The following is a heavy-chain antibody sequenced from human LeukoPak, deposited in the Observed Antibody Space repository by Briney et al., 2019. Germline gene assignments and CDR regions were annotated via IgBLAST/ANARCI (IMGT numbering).Heavy chain of an antibody. CDR2: INGDGSAT. Sequence: GGSLRLSCAASGFTFSGHWMYWLRQAPGKGLARVSRINGDGSATNYADSMEGRFTISRDNAKNTVYLQMNSLREDDTAIYYCARDINWGQVDYWGQGTLITVSS. CDR3: ARDINWGQVDY. CDR1: GFTFSGHW. D-gene: IGHD7-27*01. V-gene: IGHV3-74*01. J-gene: IGHJ4*02.